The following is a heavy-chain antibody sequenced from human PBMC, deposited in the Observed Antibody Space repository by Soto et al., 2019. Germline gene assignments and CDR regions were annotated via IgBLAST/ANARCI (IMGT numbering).Heavy chain of an antibody. D-gene: IGHD3-10*01. CDR3: AIYGSGSSVWFDP. J-gene: IGHJ5*02. Sequence: QVQLQESGPGLVKPSETLSLTCTVSGGSMSSYYWSWIRQPPGKGLEWIGYIYYSGSTIYNPSLKSRVTISVDTSKNQFSLKLSSVTAADTAVYYCAIYGSGSSVWFDPWGQGTLVTVSS. V-gene: IGHV4-59*01. CDR2: IYYSGST. CDR1: GGSMSSYY.